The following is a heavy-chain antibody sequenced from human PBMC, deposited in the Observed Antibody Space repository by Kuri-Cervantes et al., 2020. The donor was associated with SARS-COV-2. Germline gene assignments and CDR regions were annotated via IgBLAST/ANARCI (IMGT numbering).Heavy chain of an antibody. V-gene: IGHV4-34*01. D-gene: IGHD3-3*01. CDR2: INHSGST. J-gene: IGHJ4*02. CDR3: ARGYFSNAEWFSDFDY. CDR1: SGSFSGYY. Sequence: GSLRLSCAVYSGSFSGYYWSWIRQPPGKGLEWNGEINHSGSTNYNPSLKSRVTISVDTSKNQFSLKLSSVTAADTAVYYCARGYFSNAEWFSDFDYWGQGTLVTVSS.